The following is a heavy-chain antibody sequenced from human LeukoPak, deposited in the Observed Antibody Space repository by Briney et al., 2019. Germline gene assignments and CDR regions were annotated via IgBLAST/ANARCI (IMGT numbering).Heavy chain of an antibody. CDR3: ARDYSSGWYRFDP. V-gene: IGHV4-59*01. CDR1: GGSISSYY. D-gene: IGHD6-19*01. CDR2: IYYSGST. J-gene: IGHJ5*02. Sequence: SETLSLTYTVSGGSISSYYWSWIRQPPGKGLEWIGYIYYSGSTNYNPSLKSRVTISVDTSKNQFSLKLSSVTAADTAVYYCARDYSSGWYRFDPWGQGTLVTVSS.